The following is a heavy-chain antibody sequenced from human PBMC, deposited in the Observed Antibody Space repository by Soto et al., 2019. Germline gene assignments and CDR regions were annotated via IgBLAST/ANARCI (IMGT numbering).Heavy chain of an antibody. J-gene: IGHJ4*02. CDR2: IYYSGST. D-gene: IGHD6-13*01. V-gene: IGHV4-59*12. CDR3: ARSCDVADAGPFAY. CDR1: GGSISSYY. Sequence: SETLSLTCTVSGGSISSYYWSWIRQPPGKGLEWIGYIYYSGSTNYNPSLKSRVTISVDTSKNQFSLKLSSVTAADTAVYYCARSCDVADAGPFAYWGQRTLVTVSS.